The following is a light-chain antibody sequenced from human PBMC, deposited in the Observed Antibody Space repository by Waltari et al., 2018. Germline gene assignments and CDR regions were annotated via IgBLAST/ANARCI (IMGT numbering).Light chain of an antibody. CDR2: EAS. J-gene: IGKJ1*01. Sequence: DIMLTQSPGTLSLSTGERATLSGRASQSSRKYLAWYQQKPGQAPSLLIYEASIRATGIPDRFSGSGYGTDFRLTISRLEPEDYSVYYCQKYGSLPATFGRGTKVEIK. V-gene: IGKV3-20*01. CDR1: QSSRKY. CDR3: QKYGSLPAT.